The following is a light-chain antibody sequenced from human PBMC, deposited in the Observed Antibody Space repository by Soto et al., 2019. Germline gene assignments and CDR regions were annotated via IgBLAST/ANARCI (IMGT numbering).Light chain of an antibody. CDR3: QQSYSIPWT. Sequence: DIQMTQSPSSLSASVGDRVTITCRASQGISNYLNWYQHKPGKAPKLLFYGASSLQSGVPSRFSGSGSGTDFNLTIISLQPEDFATYFCQQSYSIPWTFGQGTKVEIK. CDR1: QGISNY. CDR2: GAS. J-gene: IGKJ1*01. V-gene: IGKV1-39*01.